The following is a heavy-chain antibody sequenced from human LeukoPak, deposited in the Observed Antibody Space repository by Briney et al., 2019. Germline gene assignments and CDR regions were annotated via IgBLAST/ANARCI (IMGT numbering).Heavy chain of an antibody. V-gene: IGHV3-33*01. Sequence: GGSLRLSCAASGFTFSSYGTHWVRQAPGKGLEWVAAIWYDGSNKYYADSVKGRFTISRDNSKNTLYLQMNSLRAEDTAVYYCARERSDYGVTSDAFDIWGQGTMVTVSS. CDR3: ARERSDYGVTSDAFDI. CDR1: GFTFSSYG. CDR2: IWYDGSNK. D-gene: IGHD4-17*01. J-gene: IGHJ3*02.